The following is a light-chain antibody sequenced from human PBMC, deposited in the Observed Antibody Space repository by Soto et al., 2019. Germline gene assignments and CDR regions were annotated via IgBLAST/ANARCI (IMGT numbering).Light chain of an antibody. Sequence: QSALTQPASVSGSPGQWITISCTGTSSDLSFYNYVSWYHQHPGKAPKLMIYDVSDRPSGVSSRFSGSKSGYTASLTISGLQPEDEADYYCSSYSSSSTLVVFGGGTKVTVL. CDR1: SSDLSFYNY. J-gene: IGLJ2*01. CDR3: SSYSSSSTLVV. V-gene: IGLV2-14*01. CDR2: DVS.